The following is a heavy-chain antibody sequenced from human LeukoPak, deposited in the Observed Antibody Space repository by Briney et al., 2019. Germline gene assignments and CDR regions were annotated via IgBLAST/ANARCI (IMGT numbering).Heavy chain of an antibody. CDR2: MNPNSGNT. J-gene: IGHJ4*02. D-gene: IGHD3-22*01. V-gene: IGHV1-8*03. CDR3: ARGPRYYYDSSGYYPY. Sequence: ASVKVSCKASGYTFTSYDINWVRQATGQGLEWMGWMNPNSGNTGYAQKFQGRVTITRNTSISTAYMELSSLRSGDTAVYYCARGPRYYYDSSGYYPYWDQGTLVTVSS. CDR1: GYTFTSYD.